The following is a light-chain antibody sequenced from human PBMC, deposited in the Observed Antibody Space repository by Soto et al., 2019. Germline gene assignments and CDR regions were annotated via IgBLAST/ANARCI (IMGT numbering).Light chain of an antibody. CDR1: QSVRSN. Sequence: ETVMTQSPATLSVSPGERATLSCRASQSVRSNLAWYQQKPGQAPRLLIYGASTRATDIPVRFSGSGSGTEFTLTISSLQSEDFAVYYCQQYDSWPPRWTFGQGTKVEIK. V-gene: IGKV3-15*01. CDR3: QQYDSWPPRWT. CDR2: GAS. J-gene: IGKJ1*01.